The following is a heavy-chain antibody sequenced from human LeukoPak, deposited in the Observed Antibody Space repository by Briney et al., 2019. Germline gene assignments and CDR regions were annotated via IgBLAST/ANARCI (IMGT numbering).Heavy chain of an antibody. J-gene: IGHJ3*02. CDR1: GFTFSSYE. CDR3: ATQGGPYDSSGYYHVRGAFDI. D-gene: IGHD3-22*01. V-gene: IGHV3-48*03. CDR2: ISSSGSTI. Sequence: GGSLRLSCAASGFTFSSYEMNWVRQAPGKGLEWVSYISSSGSTIYYADSVKGRFTISRDNAKNSLYLQMNSLRAEDTAVYYCATQGGPYDSSGYYHVRGAFDIWGQGTMVTVSS.